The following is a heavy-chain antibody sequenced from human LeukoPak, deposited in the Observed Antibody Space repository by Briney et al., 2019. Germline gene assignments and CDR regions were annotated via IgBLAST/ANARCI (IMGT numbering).Heavy chain of an antibody. CDR2: IKQDGSEK. J-gene: IGHJ3*02. CDR3: ARDSYYVWGSYRYKDAFDI. D-gene: IGHD3-16*02. V-gene: IGHV3-7*01. Sequence: GGSLRLSCAASGFTFSSYWVSWVRQAPGKGLEWVANIKQDGSEKYYVDSVKGRFTISRDNAKNSLYLQMNSLRAEDTAVYYCARDSYYVWGSYRYKDAFDIWGQGTMVTVSS. CDR1: GFTFSSYW.